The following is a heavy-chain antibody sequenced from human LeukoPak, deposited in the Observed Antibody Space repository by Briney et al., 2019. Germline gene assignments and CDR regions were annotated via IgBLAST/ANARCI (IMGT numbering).Heavy chain of an antibody. Sequence: ASVKVSCKASGYTFTSYGISWVRQAPGQRLEWMGWISAYNGNTNYAQKLQGRVTMTTDTSTSTAYMELRGLRSDDTAVYYCARFSYSSGWYDYWGQGTLVTVSS. D-gene: IGHD6-19*01. CDR3: ARFSYSSGWYDY. CDR1: GYTFTSYG. J-gene: IGHJ4*02. CDR2: ISAYNGNT. V-gene: IGHV1-18*01.